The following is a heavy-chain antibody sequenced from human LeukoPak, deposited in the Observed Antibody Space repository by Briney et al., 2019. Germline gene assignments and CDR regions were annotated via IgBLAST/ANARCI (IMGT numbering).Heavy chain of an antibody. CDR2: ISYDGSNK. D-gene: IGHD6-6*01. CDR3: AKGYSSSSSFDY. J-gene: IGHJ4*02. Sequence: GGSLRLSCAASGFTFSSYSMNWVRQAPGKGLEWVAVISYDGSNKYYADSVKGRFTISRDNSKNTLYQQMNSLRAEDTAVYYCAKGYSSSSSFDYWGQGTLVTVSS. V-gene: IGHV3-30*18. CDR1: GFTFSSYS.